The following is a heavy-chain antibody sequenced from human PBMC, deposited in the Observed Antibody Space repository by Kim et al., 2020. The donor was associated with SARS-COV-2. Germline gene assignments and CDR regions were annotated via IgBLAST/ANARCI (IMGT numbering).Heavy chain of an antibody. V-gene: IGHV1-18*01. CDR3: AREGITIFGVVTTFGMDV. J-gene: IGHJ6*02. CDR1: GYTFTSYG. D-gene: IGHD3-3*01. CDR2: LSAYNGNT. Sequence: ASVKVSCKASGYTFTSYGISWVRQAPGQGLEWMGWLSAYNGNTNYAQKLQGRVTMTTDTSTSTAYMELRSLRSDDTAVYYCAREGITIFGVVTTFGMDVWGQGTTVTVSS.